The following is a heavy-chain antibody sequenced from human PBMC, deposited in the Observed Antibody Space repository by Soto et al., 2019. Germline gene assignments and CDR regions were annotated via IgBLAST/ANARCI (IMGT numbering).Heavy chain of an antibody. D-gene: IGHD3-3*01. CDR2: INAGNGNT. CDR3: ARNELYYDFWSGNRGAAFDI. J-gene: IGHJ3*02. CDR1: GYTCTSYA. V-gene: IGHV1-3*01. Sequence: ASVKVSCKASGYTCTSYAMHWVLQAPGQRLEWMGWINAGNGNTKYSQKFQGRVTITRDTSASTAYTELSSLRSEDTAVYYCARNELYYDFWSGNRGAAFDIWGQGTMVTVSS.